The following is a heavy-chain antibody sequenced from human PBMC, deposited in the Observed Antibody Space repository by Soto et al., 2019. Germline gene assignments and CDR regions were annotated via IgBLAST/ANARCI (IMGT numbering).Heavy chain of an antibody. J-gene: IGHJ3*02. V-gene: IGHV6-1*01. CDR3: ETKDIVAKHAGINFDI. CDR2: TYYRSNWYN. CDR1: WDIVAINIAS. D-gene: IGHD5-12*01. Sequence: SHPLXLTCAISWDIVAINIASFNFIMQSPSRFLEWLGRTYYRSNWYNDYAVSVKSRITINPDTSKNQFSLQMNSVNPEDTAVYYCETKDIVAKHAGINFDIWGPGTMV.